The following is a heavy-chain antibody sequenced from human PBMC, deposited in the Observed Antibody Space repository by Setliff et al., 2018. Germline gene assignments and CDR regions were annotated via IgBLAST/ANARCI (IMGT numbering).Heavy chain of an antibody. CDR2: VHFGGDT. CDR3: ARQPSSGAYYNPRPYYFDY. CDR1: GGGSINNYY. D-gene: IGHD3-10*01. V-gene: IGHV4-59*08. Sequence: SETLPLTCTVSGGGSINNYYWSWVRQSPGKGLEWIGFVHFGGDTNYNPSLKSRVTMSADTSNNQFSLNLRSVTAADTAVYFCARQPSSGAYYNPRPYYFDYWGQGTLVTVSS. J-gene: IGHJ4*02.